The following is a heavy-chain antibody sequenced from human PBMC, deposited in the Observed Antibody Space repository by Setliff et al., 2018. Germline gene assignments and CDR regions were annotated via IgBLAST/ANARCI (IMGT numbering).Heavy chain of an antibody. D-gene: IGHD6-19*01. CDR1: GFTFSRYA. V-gene: IGHV3-48*04. CDR2: ISASSANI. CDR3: ATSDWYAAFDH. Sequence: PGGSLRLSCAASGFTFSRYAMNWVRQTPGKGLEWVSYISASSANIQYADSVKGRFTISRDNARNSVYLQMNSLRAEDAAVYYCATSDWYAAFDHWGQGTLVTVSS. J-gene: IGHJ4*02.